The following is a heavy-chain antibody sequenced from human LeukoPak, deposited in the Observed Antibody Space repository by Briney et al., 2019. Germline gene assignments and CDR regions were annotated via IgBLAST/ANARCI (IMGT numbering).Heavy chain of an antibody. CDR2: INSDGSST. Sequence: GGSLRLPCAASGFTFSSYWMHWVRQAPGKGLVWVSRINSDGSSTSYADSVKGRFTISRDNAKNSLYLQMNSLRAEDTAVYYCARDVVVATYYYYYYMDVWGKGTTVTVSS. D-gene: IGHD5-12*01. J-gene: IGHJ6*03. V-gene: IGHV3-74*01. CDR3: ARDVVVATYYYYYYMDV. CDR1: GFTFSSYW.